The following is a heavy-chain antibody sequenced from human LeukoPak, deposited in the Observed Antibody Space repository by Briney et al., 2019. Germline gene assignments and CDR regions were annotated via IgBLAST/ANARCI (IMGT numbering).Heavy chain of an antibody. D-gene: IGHD6-6*01. V-gene: IGHV4-30-2*01. Sequence: SETLSLTCTVSGGSVSSGGYFWSWIRQPPGKGLEWIGYIYHSGSTYCNPSLESRVTISVDRSKNQFSLKLSSVTAADTAVYYCARDPRVRIAAQPGPGGVTDYWGQGTLVTVSS. CDR2: IYHSGST. CDR1: GGSVSSGGYF. CDR3: ARDPRVRIAAQPGPGGVTDY. J-gene: IGHJ4*02.